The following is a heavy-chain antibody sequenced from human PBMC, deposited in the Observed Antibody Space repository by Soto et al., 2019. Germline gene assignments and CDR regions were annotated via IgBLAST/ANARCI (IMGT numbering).Heavy chain of an antibody. V-gene: IGHV4-61*01. CDR3: ARDQDYYYGSGSYIYYYGMDV. CDR1: GGSVSIGSYY. J-gene: IGHJ6*02. D-gene: IGHD3-10*01. Sequence: PSETLSLTCTVSGGSVSIGSYYWSWIRQPPGKGLEWIGYIYYSGSTNYSPSLKSRVTISVDTSKNQFSLKLSSVTAADTAVYYCARDQDYYYGSGSYIYYYGMDVWGQGTTVTVSS. CDR2: IYYSGST.